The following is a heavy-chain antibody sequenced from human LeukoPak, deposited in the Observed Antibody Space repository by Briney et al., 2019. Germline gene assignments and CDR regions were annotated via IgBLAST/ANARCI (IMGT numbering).Heavy chain of an antibody. D-gene: IGHD3-3*01. V-gene: IGHV4-59*01. CDR3: GRVTGPYNFWSGFDP. J-gene: IGHJ5*02. Sequence: PSETLSLTCTVSGGSISSYYWSWIRQPPGKGLEWIGYIYYSGSTNYNPSLKSRVTISVDTSTNQFSLKLSTMTAADTAVYYCGRVTGPYNFWSGFDPWGQGTLVTVSS. CDR2: IYYSGST. CDR1: GGSISSYY.